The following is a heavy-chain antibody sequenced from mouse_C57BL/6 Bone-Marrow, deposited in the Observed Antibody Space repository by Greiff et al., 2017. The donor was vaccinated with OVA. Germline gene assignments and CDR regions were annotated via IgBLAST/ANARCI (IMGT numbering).Heavy chain of an antibody. J-gene: IGHJ3*01. CDR1: GYTFTDYY. CDR3: AREGRFYCNYVAY. D-gene: IGHD2-1*01. V-gene: IGHV1-26*01. Sequence: VQLQQSGPELVKPGASVKISCKASGYTFTDYYMNWVKQSHGKSLEWIGDINPNNGGTSYNQKFKGKATLTVDNSSSTAYMELRSLTSEDSAVYYCAREGRFYCNYVAYWGQGTLVTVSA. CDR2: INPNNGGT.